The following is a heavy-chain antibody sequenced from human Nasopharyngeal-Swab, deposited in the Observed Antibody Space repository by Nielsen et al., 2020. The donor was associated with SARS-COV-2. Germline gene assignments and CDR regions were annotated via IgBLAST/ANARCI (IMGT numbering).Heavy chain of an antibody. CDR2: MFWDDEK. Sequence: SGPTLVQPTQTGTLTCTFSGFSLDTTGVAVGWVRQPPGKALEWLAVMFWDDEKRDSPSVNDKVAITRGTSQNQVVLTMTNMDPVDTATYYCVHRRALGFYFDNWGQGILVTVSS. J-gene: IGHJ4*02. CDR3: VHRRALGFYFDN. CDR1: GFSLDTTGVA. V-gene: IGHV2-5*02. D-gene: IGHD3-16*02.